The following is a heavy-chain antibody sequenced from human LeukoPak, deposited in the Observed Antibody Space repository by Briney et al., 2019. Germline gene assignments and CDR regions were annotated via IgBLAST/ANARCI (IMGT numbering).Heavy chain of an antibody. CDR2: IRYDGSDK. D-gene: IGHD3-10*01. J-gene: IGHJ4*02. CDR1: GFIFSSYG. Sequence: GGSLRLSCAASGFIFSSYGMHWVRRAPGKGLEWVAFIRYDGSDKSYTDSVKGRFTISRDSSKSTLYLQMNNLRSEDTAVYYCAKPAGGIWYGELQYFDYWGQGTLVTVSS. V-gene: IGHV3-30*02. CDR3: AKPAGGIWYGELQYFDY.